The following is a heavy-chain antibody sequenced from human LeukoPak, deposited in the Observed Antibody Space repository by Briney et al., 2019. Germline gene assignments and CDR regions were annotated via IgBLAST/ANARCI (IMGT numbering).Heavy chain of an antibody. J-gene: IGHJ4*02. CDR1: GFTFSSYE. D-gene: IGHD1-26*01. CDR2: ISSGGNTR. CDR3: ARDLIVGAHFDY. V-gene: IGHV3-48*03. Sequence: GGSLRLSCAASGFTFSSYEMNWVRQAPGKGLEWVSYISSGGNTRYYADSVKGRFTISRDNAKNSLYLQMNSLRAEDTAVYYCARDLIVGAHFDYWGQGTLVTVSP.